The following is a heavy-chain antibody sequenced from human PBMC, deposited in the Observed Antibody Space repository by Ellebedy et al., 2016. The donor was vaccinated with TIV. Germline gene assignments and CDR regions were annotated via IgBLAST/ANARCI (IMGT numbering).Heavy chain of an antibody. Sequence: GESLKISCAASGFPFSSYWMSWVRQAPGKGLEWVANIKQDGGEKYYVDSVKGRFTISRDNAKNSLYLQMNSLRAEDTAVYYCAHATVRAWGQGTLVTVSS. CDR1: GFPFSSYW. D-gene: IGHD3-10*01. J-gene: IGHJ5*02. V-gene: IGHV3-7*01. CDR2: IKQDGGEK. CDR3: AHATVRA.